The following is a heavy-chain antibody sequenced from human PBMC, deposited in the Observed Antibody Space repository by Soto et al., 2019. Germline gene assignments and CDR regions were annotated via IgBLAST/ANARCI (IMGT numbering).Heavy chain of an antibody. CDR3: VYGDFWSAGLVVFDD. D-gene: IGHD3-3*01. J-gene: IGHJ4*02. CDR1: ITAGVA. V-gene: IGHV2-5*02. CDR2: IFWDDGK. Sequence: ITAGVAVGWIRQPPGKALEWLALIFWDDGKRYSPSLRNRLTITKDTSKNQVVLTMTSMDPVDTATYFCVYGDFWSAGLVVFDDWGQGTLVTVSS.